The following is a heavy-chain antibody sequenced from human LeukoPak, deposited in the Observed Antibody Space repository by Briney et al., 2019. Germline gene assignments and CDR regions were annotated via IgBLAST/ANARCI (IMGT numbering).Heavy chain of an antibody. Sequence: QPGGSLRLSCAASGLTVSSNYMSWVRQAPGKGLECVSVIANVGRTYYANSVKGRFTISRDISKNMVYLQMNSLRADDTAVYYCARDDTSGGYYEFGYWGQGTLVTVSS. CDR2: IANVGRT. V-gene: IGHV3-53*01. D-gene: IGHD6-19*01. J-gene: IGHJ4*02. CDR3: ARDDTSGGYYEFGY. CDR1: GLTVSSNY.